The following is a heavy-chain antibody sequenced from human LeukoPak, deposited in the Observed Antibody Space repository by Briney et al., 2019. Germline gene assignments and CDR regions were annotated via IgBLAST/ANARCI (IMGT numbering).Heavy chain of an antibody. CDR3: ARTYDFGRGPPGDAFDN. J-gene: IGHJ3*02. CDR1: GFTFTIFG. Sequence: PGGSLRLSCAASGFTFTIFGLNWVRQAPGKGPEWVSYIDARSGITYYADSVQGRFTLSRDNARESVFLQMDSLRVDGTAVYYCARTYDFGRGPPGDAFDNWGPGTWVIVSS. V-gene: IGHV3-48*01. CDR2: IDARSGIT. D-gene: IGHD3-3*01.